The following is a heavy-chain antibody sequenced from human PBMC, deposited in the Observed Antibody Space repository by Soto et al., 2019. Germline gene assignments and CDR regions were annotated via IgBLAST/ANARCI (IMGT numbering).Heavy chain of an antibody. Sequence: QVQLMQSGAEVTKPGSSVKVSCKASGGPFNTFGISWVRQAPGQGLEWMGGILPKYGTTNYARRFQGRVTITADESNTTAYLELSSLRHDDAAIYYCARTRQRRPVFYVDYWGQGTPISVTS. CDR2: ILPKYGTT. CDR3: ARTRQRRPVFYVDY. V-gene: IGHV1-69*01. D-gene: IGHD2-2*01. CDR1: GGPFNTFG. J-gene: IGHJ4*02.